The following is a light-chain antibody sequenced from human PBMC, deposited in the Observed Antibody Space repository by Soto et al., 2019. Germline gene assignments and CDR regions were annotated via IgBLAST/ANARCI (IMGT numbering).Light chain of an antibody. CDR1: QDISSW. V-gene: IGKV1-12*01. Sequence: DIQMTQSPSSVSASVGDRVTITCRASQDISSWLAWYQQKPGKAPKLLIYAASSLQSAVPSRFSGSGSGTDFPLTIRSLQPEDFATYFCQQADSYPWTFGQGTKVEIE. CDR2: AAS. CDR3: QQADSYPWT. J-gene: IGKJ1*01.